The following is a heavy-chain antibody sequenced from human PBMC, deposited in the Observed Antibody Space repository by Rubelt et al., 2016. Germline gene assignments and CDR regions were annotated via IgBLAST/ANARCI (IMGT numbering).Heavy chain of an antibody. V-gene: IGHV1-69*01. J-gene: IGHJ5*02. Sequence: QVQLVQSGAEVKKPGSSVMVSCKASGGTFRSYAISWVRQAPGQGLEWMGGIIPIFGTATYAQKFQGRVTIIADESTSTSYMELSSLRSEDTAVYYCARVMITFGGVIEVGWFDPWGQGTLVTVSS. CDR3: ARVMITFGGVIEVGWFDP. D-gene: IGHD3-16*02. CDR1: GGTFRSYA. CDR2: IIPIFGTA.